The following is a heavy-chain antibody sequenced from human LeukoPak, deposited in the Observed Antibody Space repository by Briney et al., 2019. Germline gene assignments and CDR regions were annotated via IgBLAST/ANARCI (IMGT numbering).Heavy chain of an antibody. CDR2: INSDGSST. J-gene: IGHJ3*02. CDR1: GFTFSSYW. D-gene: IGHD2-15*01. V-gene: IGHV3-74*01. Sequence: GGSLRLSCAASGFTFSSYWMHWVRQAPGKGLVWVSRINSDGSSTSYADSVKGRFTISRDNAKNTLYLQMNSLRAEDTAVYYCATLPLGYCSGGSCYSQRRAFDIWGQGTMVTVSS. CDR3: ATLPLGYCSGGSCYSQRRAFDI.